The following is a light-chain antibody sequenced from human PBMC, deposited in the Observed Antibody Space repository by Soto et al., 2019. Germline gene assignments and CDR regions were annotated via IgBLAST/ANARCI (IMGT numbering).Light chain of an antibody. CDR3: QQYGTSPPLT. CDR1: QSVSNNY. V-gene: IGKV3-20*01. J-gene: IGKJ4*01. CDR2: GAS. Sequence: PGERATLSCRAIQSVSNNYVAWYQPKPGQAPRLLIAGASSRATGIPDRFSGSGAGTDFTLTISRLEPEDFAVYYCQQYGTSPPLTFGGGTKVEIK.